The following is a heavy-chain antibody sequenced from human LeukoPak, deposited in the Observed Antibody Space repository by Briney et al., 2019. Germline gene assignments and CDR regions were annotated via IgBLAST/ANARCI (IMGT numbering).Heavy chain of an antibody. V-gene: IGHV3-7*05. Sequence: GGPLRLSCAASVFSLSSCWMSWVRQAPGKGLEGVANIKKDGSEKYYVDSVKGRFTISRENDKTALYLQMNSLRAEDTAVYYCAEGGWLDNWGQGTLVTVSS. CDR2: IKKDGSEK. CDR3: AEGGWLDN. D-gene: IGHD3-16*01. J-gene: IGHJ5*02. CDR1: VFSLSSCW.